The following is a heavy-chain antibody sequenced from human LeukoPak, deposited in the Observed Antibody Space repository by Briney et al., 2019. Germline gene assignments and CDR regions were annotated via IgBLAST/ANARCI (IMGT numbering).Heavy chain of an antibody. Sequence: PSETLSLTCAVYGGSFSGYYWSWIRQPPGKGLEWIGEINHSGSTNYNPSLKSRVTISVDTSKNQFSLKLSSETAADTAVYYCARRLLLQQGIDYWGQGTLVTVSS. V-gene: IGHV4-34*01. D-gene: IGHD4-11*01. CDR3: ARRLLLQQGIDY. CDR2: INHSGST. CDR1: GGSFSGYY. J-gene: IGHJ4*02.